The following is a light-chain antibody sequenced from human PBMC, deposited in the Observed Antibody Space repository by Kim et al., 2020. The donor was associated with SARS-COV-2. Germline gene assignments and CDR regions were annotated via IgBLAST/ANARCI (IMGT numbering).Light chain of an antibody. CDR1: SSNIGSNY. CDR2: RSN. J-gene: IGLJ3*02. CDR3: ATWDDSLSVGV. V-gene: IGLV1-47*01. Sequence: QSVLPPPPSASVTPGQRVTISCSGSSSNIGSNYVYWYQHLPGTAPKLLIYRSNQRPSGVPDRFSGSKSGTSASLAISGLRSEDEAYYYCATWDDSLSVGVFGGGTQLTVL.